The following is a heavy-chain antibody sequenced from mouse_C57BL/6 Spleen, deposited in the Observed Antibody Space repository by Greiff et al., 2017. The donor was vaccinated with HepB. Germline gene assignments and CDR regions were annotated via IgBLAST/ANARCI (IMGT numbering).Heavy chain of an antibody. CDR2: IDPSDSYT. CDR3: ERRTITRAMDY. D-gene: IGHD2-4*01. V-gene: IGHV1-69*01. Sequence: VQLQQPGAELVMPGASVKLSCKASGYTFTSYWMHWVKQRPGQGLEWIGEIDPSDSYTNYNQKFKGKSTLTVDKSSSTAYMQLSSLTSEDSAVYYCERRTITRAMDYWGQGTSVTVSS. J-gene: IGHJ4*01. CDR1: GYTFTSYW.